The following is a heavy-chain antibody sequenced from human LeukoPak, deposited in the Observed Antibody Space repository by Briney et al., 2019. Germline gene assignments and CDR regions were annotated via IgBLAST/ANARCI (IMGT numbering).Heavy chain of an antibody. CDR1: GYSISSGYY. D-gene: IGHD6-13*01. J-gene: IGHJ4*02. Sequence: SETLSLTCTVSGYSISSGYYWGWIRQPPGKGLEWIGSIYYSGSTYYNPSLKSRVTISVDTSKNQFSLKLSSVTAADTAVYYCARGAGIAAAGTWDYWGQGTLVTVSS. CDR2: IYYSGST. CDR3: ARGAGIAAAGTWDY. V-gene: IGHV4-38-2*02.